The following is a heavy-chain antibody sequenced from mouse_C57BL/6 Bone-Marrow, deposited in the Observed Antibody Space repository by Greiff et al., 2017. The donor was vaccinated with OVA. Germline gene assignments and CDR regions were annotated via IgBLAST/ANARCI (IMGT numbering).Heavy chain of an antibody. Sequence: QVQLQQPGAELVKPGASVKLSCKASGYTFTSYWMHWVKQRPGQGLEWIGMIHPNSGSTNYNEKFKSKATLTVDKSSSTAYMQLSSLTSEDSAVYYCARLDYYGSYNAMDKWGQGTAVTVSS. V-gene: IGHV1-64*01. J-gene: IGHJ4*01. CDR3: ARLDYYGSYNAMDK. CDR2: IHPNSGST. CDR1: GYTFTSYW. D-gene: IGHD1-1*01.